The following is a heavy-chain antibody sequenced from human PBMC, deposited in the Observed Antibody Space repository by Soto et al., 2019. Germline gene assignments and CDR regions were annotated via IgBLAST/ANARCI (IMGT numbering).Heavy chain of an antibody. V-gene: IGHV3-7*02. CDR3: ARVDDFWSGYWNYYYGMDV. Sequence: PGGSLRLSCAASGFTFSSYWMSWVRQAPGKGLEWVANIKQDGSQKWYVDSVKGRFTISRDNAKNSLYLQMNSLRAEDTAVYYCARVDDFWSGYWNYYYGMDVWGQGTTVTVSS. J-gene: IGHJ6*02. CDR1: GFTFSSYW. CDR2: IKQDGSQK. D-gene: IGHD3-3*01.